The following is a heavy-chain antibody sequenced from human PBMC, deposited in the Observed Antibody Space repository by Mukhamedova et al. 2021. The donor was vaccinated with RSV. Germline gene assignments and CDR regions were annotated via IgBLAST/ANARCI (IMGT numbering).Heavy chain of an antibody. D-gene: IGHD6-19*01. CDR3: ARDFAALAGKLAAFDI. V-gene: IGHV4-61*02. Sequence: EWIGRTYTSEYTKYNPSLQSRVTISVDTSKNQFSLKLSSVTAADTAIYYCARDFAALAGKLAAFDIWGQGTMVTVSS. CDR2: TYTSEYT. J-gene: IGHJ3*02.